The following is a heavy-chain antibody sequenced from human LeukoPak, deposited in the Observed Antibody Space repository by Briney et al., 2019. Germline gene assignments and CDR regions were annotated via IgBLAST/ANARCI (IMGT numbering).Heavy chain of an antibody. V-gene: IGHV1-2*02. J-gene: IGHJ5*02. CDR3: ARSPLA. CDR2: INPKTGGT. CDR1: GYTFTTYY. Sequence: ASVKVSRKASGYTFTTYYIHWVRQAPGQGLEWVGWINPKTGGTTYAQKFQGRVTMTRDTSISTAYMELYRLTSDDTAVYYCARSPLAWGQGTLVTVSS.